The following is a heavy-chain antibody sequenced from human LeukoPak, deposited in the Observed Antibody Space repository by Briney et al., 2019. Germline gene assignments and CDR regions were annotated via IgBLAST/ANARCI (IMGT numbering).Heavy chain of an antibody. J-gene: IGHJ4*02. D-gene: IGHD1-26*01. Sequence: SETLSLTCAVSGGSISSSNWWSWVRQPPGKGLEWIGSIYYSGSTYYNPSLKSRVTISVDTSKNQFSLKLSSVTAADTAVYYCASLSRSGSYPDYWGQGTLVTVSS. CDR3: ASLSRSGSYPDY. CDR1: GGSISSSNW. V-gene: IGHV4-4*02. CDR2: IYYSGST.